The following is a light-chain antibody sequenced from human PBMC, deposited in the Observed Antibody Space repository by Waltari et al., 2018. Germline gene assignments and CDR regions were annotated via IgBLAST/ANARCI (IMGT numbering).Light chain of an antibody. CDR2: ASS. Sequence: QMTQSPSSLSASVGDRVTIACRASQSISTYLNWYRHKPGKAPELLVYASSNFQTGVSSRFSGSGSGTDFTLTISSLEPEDFATYYCQQTYGSPTTFGPGTKVDI. CDR1: QSISTY. CDR3: QQTYGSPTT. J-gene: IGKJ3*01. V-gene: IGKV1-39*01.